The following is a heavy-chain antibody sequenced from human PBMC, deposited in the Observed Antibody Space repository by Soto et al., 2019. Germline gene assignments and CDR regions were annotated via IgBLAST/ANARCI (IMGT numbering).Heavy chain of an antibody. CDR3: ARHKGDYYYGMDV. CDR1: GYSFTSYW. CDR2: IYPGDSDT. V-gene: IGHV5-51*01. J-gene: IGHJ6*02. Sequence: PGEALKISCKGSGYSFTSYWIGWVRQMPGKGLEWMGIIYPGDSDTRYSPSFQGQVTISADKSISTAYLQWSSLKASDTAMYYCARHKGDYYYGMDVWGQGTTVNVSS.